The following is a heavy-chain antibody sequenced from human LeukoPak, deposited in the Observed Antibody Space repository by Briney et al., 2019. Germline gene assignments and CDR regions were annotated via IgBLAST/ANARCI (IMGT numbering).Heavy chain of an antibody. CDR1: GFTVSSNY. D-gene: IGHD3-10*01. CDR2: IYSSGST. V-gene: IGHV3-66*03. Sequence: GGSLRLSCAASGFTVSSNYMSWVRQPPGKGLEWVSVIYSSGSTYYADSVKGRFTISRDNSKNTLYLQMNSLRAEDTAVYYCARESGITTAFDYWGQGTLVTVSS. J-gene: IGHJ4*02. CDR3: ARESGITTAFDY.